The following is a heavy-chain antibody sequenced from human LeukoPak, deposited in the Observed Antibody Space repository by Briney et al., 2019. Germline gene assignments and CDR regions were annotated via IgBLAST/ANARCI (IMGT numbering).Heavy chain of an antibody. V-gene: IGHV4-38-2*02. D-gene: IGHD3-16*02. CDR1: GHSISSGYY. CDR3: ARASLYDYVWGSYRQGPFDP. Sequence: SETLSLTCTVSGHSISSGYYWGWIRQPPGKGLEWIGSIYHSGSTYYNPSLKSRVTIPVDTSKNQFSLKLSSVTAADTAVYYCARASLYDYVWGSYRQGPFDPWGQGTLVTVSS. CDR2: IYHSGST. J-gene: IGHJ5*02.